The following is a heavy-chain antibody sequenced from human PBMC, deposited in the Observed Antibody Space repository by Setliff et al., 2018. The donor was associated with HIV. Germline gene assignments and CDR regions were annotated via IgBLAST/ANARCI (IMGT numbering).Heavy chain of an antibody. D-gene: IGHD1-26*01. V-gene: IGHV1-2*02. Sequence: ASVKVSCKASGYTFTGYYMHWVRQAPGQGLEWMGWINPNSGGTNYAQKFQGRVTMTRDTSIRTAYMELSRLRSDDTAVYYCARERGATVLTYGMDVWGQGTTVTVSS. J-gene: IGHJ6*02. CDR2: INPNSGGT. CDR3: ARERGATVLTYGMDV. CDR1: GYTFTGYY.